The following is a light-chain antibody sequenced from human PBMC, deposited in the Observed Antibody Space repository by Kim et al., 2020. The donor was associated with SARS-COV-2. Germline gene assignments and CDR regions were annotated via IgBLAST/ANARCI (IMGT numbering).Light chain of an antibody. Sequence: QSITIPCTETSSDVGSSNLVSWYQQHPGKAPKLMIYEVSKRPSGVSNRFSGSKSGNTASLTISGLQAEDEADYYCCSYAGSSTFYVFGTGTKVTVL. CDR2: EVS. V-gene: IGLV2-23*02. J-gene: IGLJ1*01. CDR1: SSDVGSSNL. CDR3: CSYAGSSTFYV.